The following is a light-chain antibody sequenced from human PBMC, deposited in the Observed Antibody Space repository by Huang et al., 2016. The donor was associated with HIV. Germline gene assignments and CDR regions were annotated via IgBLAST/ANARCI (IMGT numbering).Light chain of an antibody. Sequence: DIQMTQSPSSLSASVGDRVTITCQASQDISNYLNWYQQKPGKAPKLLIYDASNLETGVSSRFSGSGSGTDFTFTISSLQSEDIATYYCQHYDNLRTFGQGTKVEIK. V-gene: IGKV1-33*01. CDR2: DAS. CDR3: QHYDNLRT. CDR1: QDISNY. J-gene: IGKJ1*01.